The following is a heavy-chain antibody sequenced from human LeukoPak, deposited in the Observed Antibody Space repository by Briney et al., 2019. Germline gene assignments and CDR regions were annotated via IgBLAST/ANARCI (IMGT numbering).Heavy chain of an antibody. CDR2: ISGSGGST. J-gene: IGHJ4*02. Sequence: GGSLRLSCAASGFTFSSYAMSWVRQAPGKGLEWVSAISGSGGSTYYADSVEGRFTISRDNSKNTLYLQMNSLRAEDTAVYYCAKAMVRGVISSPDYWGQGTLVTVSS. CDR1: GFTFSSYA. D-gene: IGHD3-10*01. V-gene: IGHV3-23*01. CDR3: AKAMVRGVISSPDY.